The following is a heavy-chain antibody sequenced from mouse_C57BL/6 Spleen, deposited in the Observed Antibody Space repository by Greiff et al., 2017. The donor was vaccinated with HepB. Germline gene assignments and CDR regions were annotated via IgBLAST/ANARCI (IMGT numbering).Heavy chain of an antibody. D-gene: IGHD1-1*01. Sequence: EVQRVESGGDLVKPGGSLKLSCAASGFTFSSYGMSWVRQTPDKRLEWVTTISSGGSYTYYPDSVKGRFTISRDNAKNTLYLQMSSLKSEDTAMYYCARRLRDWYFDVWGTGTTVTVSS. J-gene: IGHJ1*03. CDR3: ARRLRDWYFDV. CDR1: GFTFSSYG. V-gene: IGHV5-6*01. CDR2: ISSGGSYT.